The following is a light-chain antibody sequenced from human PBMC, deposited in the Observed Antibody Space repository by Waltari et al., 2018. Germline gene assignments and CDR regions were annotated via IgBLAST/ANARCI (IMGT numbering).Light chain of an antibody. CDR3: QHYNVYPDG. CDR1: QSISIS. CDR2: KAS. J-gene: IGKJ2*03. V-gene: IGKV1-5*03. Sequence: DIQMTQSPSTVSASVGATVTITCRASQSISISLAWYQQKPGKAPMLLIYKASRLESGVSSRFSVSGSGTEFTRTITSLHPDDFATYDCQHYNVYPDGFGQGTNLEIK.